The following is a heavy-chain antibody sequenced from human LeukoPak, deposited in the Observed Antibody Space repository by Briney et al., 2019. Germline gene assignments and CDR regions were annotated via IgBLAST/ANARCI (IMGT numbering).Heavy chain of an antibody. CDR1: GFTFSSYA. CDR3: ARESYYGSGSNGGFGNWFDP. D-gene: IGHD3-10*01. V-gene: IGHV3-7*01. Sequence: GGSLRLPCAASGFTFSSYAMSWVRQAPGKGLEWVANIKQDGSEKYYVDSVKGRFTISRDNAKNSLYLQMNSLRAEDTAVYYCARESYYGSGSNGGFGNWFDPWGQGTLVTVSS. J-gene: IGHJ5*02. CDR2: IKQDGSEK.